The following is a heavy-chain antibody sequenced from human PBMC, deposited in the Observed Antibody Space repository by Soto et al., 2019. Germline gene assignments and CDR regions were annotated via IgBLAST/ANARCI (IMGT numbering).Heavy chain of an antibody. CDR3: ALAPRDIAGAPNPFDH. D-gene: IGHD1-26*01. CDR1: GFTFSNYE. Sequence: GGSLRLSCAASGFTFSNYEMNWVRQAPGKGLEWVAYISSSRSTIYYAESLKGRFTISRDNAKNSLYLQMNSLRAEDTAVYYCALAPRDIAGAPNPFDHWGQGTLVTVSS. CDR2: ISSSRSTI. J-gene: IGHJ4*02. V-gene: IGHV3-48*03.